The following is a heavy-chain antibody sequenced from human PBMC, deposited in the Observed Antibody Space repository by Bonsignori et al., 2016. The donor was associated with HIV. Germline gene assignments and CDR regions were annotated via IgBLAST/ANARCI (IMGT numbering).Heavy chain of an antibody. CDR2: SNFGNGNP. J-gene: IGHJ4*02. V-gene: IGHV1-3*02. D-gene: IGHD6-19*01. Sequence: WVRQAPGQSLEWMAWSNFGNGNPIYSQEFQDRLTITRDTSASTAYMELSSLRSEDMAVYYCARESVAGPDYWGQGTLGTVSS. CDR3: ARESVAGPDY.